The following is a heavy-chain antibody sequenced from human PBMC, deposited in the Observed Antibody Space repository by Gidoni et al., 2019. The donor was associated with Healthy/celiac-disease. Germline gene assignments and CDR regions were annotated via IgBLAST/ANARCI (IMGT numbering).Heavy chain of an antibody. Sequence: QVQLQESGPGLVKPSETLSLTCTVSGGSVSSGSYYWSWIRQPPGKGLEWIGYIYYSGSTNYNPSLKSRVTISVDTSKNQFSLKLSSVTAADTAVYYCARDWTDYMDVWGKGTTVTVSS. D-gene: IGHD3-3*01. CDR2: IYYSGST. V-gene: IGHV4-61*01. J-gene: IGHJ6*03. CDR3: ARDWTDYMDV. CDR1: GGSVSSGSYY.